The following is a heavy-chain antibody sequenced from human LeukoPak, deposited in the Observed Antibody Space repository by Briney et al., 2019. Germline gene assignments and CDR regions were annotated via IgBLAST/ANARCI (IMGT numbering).Heavy chain of an antibody. CDR2: IYSGGST. V-gene: IGHV3-66*01. J-gene: IGHJ3*02. CDR3: ARATPGYNDYGGNSGRSAFDI. CDR1: GFTVSSNY. Sequence: GGSLGLSCAASGFTVSSNYMSWVRQAPGKGLEWVSVIYSGGSTYYADSVKGRFTISRDSSKNTLYLQMNSLRAEDTAVYYCARATPGYNDYGGNSGRSAFDIWGQGTMVTVSS. D-gene: IGHD4-23*01.